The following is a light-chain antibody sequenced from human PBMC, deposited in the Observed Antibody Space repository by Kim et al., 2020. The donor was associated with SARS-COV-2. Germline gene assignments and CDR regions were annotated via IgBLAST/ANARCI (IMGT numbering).Light chain of an antibody. CDR1: QSMLNSSNNKNS. Sequence: RATINCKSSQSMLNSSNNKNSLAWYQQKPGQPPELLNYWASTRESGVPERFSGSGSGTDFALTISSLQAEDLAVYYCQQDYSTPYTFGQGTKLEI. CDR3: QQDYSTPYT. V-gene: IGKV4-1*01. CDR2: WAS. J-gene: IGKJ2*01.